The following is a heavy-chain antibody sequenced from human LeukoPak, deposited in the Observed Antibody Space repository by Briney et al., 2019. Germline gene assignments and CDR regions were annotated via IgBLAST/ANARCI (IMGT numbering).Heavy chain of an antibody. CDR3: ARDGGYSYGYYFDY. D-gene: IGHD5-18*01. J-gene: IGHJ4*02. V-gene: IGHV3-30*13. CDR1: GLNFSSSV. CDR2: LSYDGNNK. Sequence: WGSLRLSCVASGLNFSSSVMNWVRQAPGKRLEWVAALSYDGNNKDYAESVKGRFTISRDNSKNSLYLQINSLRTEDTAVYYCARDGGYSYGYYFDYWGQGTLVPVSS.